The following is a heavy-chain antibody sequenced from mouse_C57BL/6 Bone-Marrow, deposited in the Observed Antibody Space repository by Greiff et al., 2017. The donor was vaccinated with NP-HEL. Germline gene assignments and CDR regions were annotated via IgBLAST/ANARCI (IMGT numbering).Heavy chain of an antibody. Sequence: QVQLQQSGAELARPGASVKLSCKASGYTFTSYGISWVKQRTGQGLEWIGEIYPRSGNTYYNEKFKGKATLTAYKSSSTAYMELRSMTSEDSAVYYCARGLQNYFDYWGQGTTLTVSS. CDR1: GYTFTSYG. CDR3: ARGLQNYFDY. D-gene: IGHD2-4*01. CDR2: IYPRSGNT. V-gene: IGHV1-81*01. J-gene: IGHJ2*01.